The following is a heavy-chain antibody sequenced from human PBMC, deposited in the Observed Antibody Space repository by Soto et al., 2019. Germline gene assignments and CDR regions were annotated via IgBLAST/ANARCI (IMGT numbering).Heavy chain of an antibody. CDR3: ARVKGLRFLEWLSTRLNWFDP. CDR2: IIPIFGTA. V-gene: IGHV1-69*13. J-gene: IGHJ5*02. D-gene: IGHD3-3*01. Sequence: ASVKVSCKASGGTFSSYAISWVRQAPGQGLEWMGGIIPIFGTANYAQKFQGRVTITADESTSTAYMELSSLRSEDTAVYYCARVKGLRFLEWLSTRLNWFDPWGQGTLVTVSS. CDR1: GGTFSSYA.